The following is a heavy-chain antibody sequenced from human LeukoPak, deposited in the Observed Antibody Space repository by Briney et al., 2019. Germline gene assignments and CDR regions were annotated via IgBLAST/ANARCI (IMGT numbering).Heavy chain of an antibody. Sequence: GGSLRLSCAASGFTFSSYSMNWVRQAPGKGLEWVSSISSSSSYIYYADSVKGRFTISRDNAKNSLYLQMNSLRAEDTAVYYCARDRSSWPYYYYYMDVWGKGTTVTVSS. CDR1: GFTFSSYS. D-gene: IGHD6-13*01. CDR2: ISSSSSYI. CDR3: ARDRSSWPYYYYYMDV. J-gene: IGHJ6*03. V-gene: IGHV3-21*01.